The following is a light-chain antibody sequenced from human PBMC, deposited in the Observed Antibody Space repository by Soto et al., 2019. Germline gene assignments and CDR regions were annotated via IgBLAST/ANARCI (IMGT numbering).Light chain of an antibody. CDR3: QQYNNWPPWT. Sequence: EIVMTQSPATLSVSPGERATLSCRASQSVSSNLAWYQQKPGQAPRLLIYGASTRANGIPARFSGSGSGTEFTLTISSLQSEDFAVYYCQQYNNWPPWTFGKGTKVEIK. J-gene: IGKJ1*01. CDR1: QSVSSN. V-gene: IGKV3-15*01. CDR2: GAS.